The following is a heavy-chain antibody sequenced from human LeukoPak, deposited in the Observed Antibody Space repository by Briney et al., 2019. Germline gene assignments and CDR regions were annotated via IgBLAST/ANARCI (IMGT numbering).Heavy chain of an antibody. CDR2: IYYSGST. CDR3: ARSVGYDSSGYPDY. CDR1: GGSISSSSYY. Sequence: SETLSLTCTASGGSISSSSYYWGWIRQPPGKGLEWIGSIYYSGSTYYNPSLKSRVTISVDTSKNQFSLKLSSVTAADTAVYYCARSVGYDSSGYPDYWGQGTLVTVSS. J-gene: IGHJ4*02. V-gene: IGHV4-39*01. D-gene: IGHD3-22*01.